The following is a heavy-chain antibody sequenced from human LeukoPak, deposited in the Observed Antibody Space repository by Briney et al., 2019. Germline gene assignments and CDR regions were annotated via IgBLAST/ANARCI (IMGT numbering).Heavy chain of an antibody. D-gene: IGHD2-2*01. CDR2: VYYTGTT. CDR1: DGSITDYY. CDR3: VKSNSRYQPWTLDI. J-gene: IGHJ3*02. V-gene: IGHV4-59*01. Sequence: SETLSLTCTVSDGSITDYYWNWVRQSPERGRERIGYVYYTGTTYYSPSLKSRVTISLDSSKNQFSLSLNSVTAADTAMYYCVKSNSRYQPWTLDIWGRGTMVTVSS.